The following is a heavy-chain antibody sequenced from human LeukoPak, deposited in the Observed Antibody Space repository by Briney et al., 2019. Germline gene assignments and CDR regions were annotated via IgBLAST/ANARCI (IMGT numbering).Heavy chain of an antibody. Sequence: GGSLRLSCAASGFTFSTYGMIWVRQAPGKGLECVSTIGLSDDSTNYADSVRGRFTVSRDNSKNTLYLLMNSLRAEDTARYYCARDPNWGSGYWGQGTLVTVSS. V-gene: IGHV3-23*01. CDR2: IGLSDDST. CDR3: ARDPNWGSGY. J-gene: IGHJ4*02. CDR1: GFTFSTYG. D-gene: IGHD7-27*01.